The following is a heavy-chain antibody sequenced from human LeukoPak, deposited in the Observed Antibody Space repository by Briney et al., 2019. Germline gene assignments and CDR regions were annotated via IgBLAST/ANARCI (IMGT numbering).Heavy chain of an antibody. D-gene: IGHD6-19*01. J-gene: IGHJ6*02. CDR1: GGSISSYY. V-gene: IGHV4-59*01. CDR2: IYYSGST. Sequence: SETLSLTCTVSGGSISSYYWSWIRQPPGKGLEWIGYIYYSGSTNYNPSLKSRVTISVDTSKNQSSLKLSSVTAADTAVYYCARDIAVAGYYGMGVWGQGTTVTVSS. CDR3: ARDIAVAGYYGMGV.